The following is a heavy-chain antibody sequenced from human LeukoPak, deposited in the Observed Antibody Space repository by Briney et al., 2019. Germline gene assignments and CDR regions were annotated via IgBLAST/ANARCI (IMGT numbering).Heavy chain of an antibody. CDR3: ARAGVWAMATIREYYFDY. D-gene: IGHD5-24*01. V-gene: IGHV3-23*01. CDR2: ISGSGGST. Sequence: PGGSLRLSCAASGFTFSSYAMSWVRQAPGKGLEWVSAISGSGGSTYYADSVKGRFTISRDNAKNSVYLQMNSLRAEDTAVYYCARAGVWAMATIREYYFDYWGQGTLVTVSS. CDR1: GFTFSSYA. J-gene: IGHJ4*02.